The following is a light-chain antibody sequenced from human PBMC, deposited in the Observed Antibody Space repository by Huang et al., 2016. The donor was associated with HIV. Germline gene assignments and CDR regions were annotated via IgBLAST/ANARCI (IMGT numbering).Light chain of an antibody. CDR2: GAS. V-gene: IGKV3-15*01. CDR3: QQYNNWPPWT. J-gene: IGKJ1*01. CDR1: QSVSSN. Sequence: EIVLTQSPATLSLSPGERATLSCRASQSVSSNLAWYQQKPGQAPRLLIYGASNRATGIPARFSGSGSGTEFTLTISSLQSEDFAVYYCQQYNNWPPWTFGQGTKVEIK.